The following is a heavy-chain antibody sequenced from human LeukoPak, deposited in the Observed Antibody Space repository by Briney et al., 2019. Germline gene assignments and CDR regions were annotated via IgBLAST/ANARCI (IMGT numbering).Heavy chain of an antibody. J-gene: IGHJ4*02. D-gene: IGHD3-10*01. CDR2: IYPGDSET. CDR3: ARLGPMLRGGAPFDY. Sequence: GESLKISCKGSGYRFNSSWIGWVRQMPGKGLEWMGIIYPGDSETRYSPSFQGQVTISADKSISAAYLQWSSLKASDTATYYCARLGPMLRGGAPFDYWGQGTLVTVSS. CDR1: GYRFNSSW. V-gene: IGHV5-51*01.